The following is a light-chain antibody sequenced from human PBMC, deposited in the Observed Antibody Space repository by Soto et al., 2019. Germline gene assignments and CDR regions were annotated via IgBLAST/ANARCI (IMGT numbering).Light chain of an antibody. J-gene: IGLJ1*01. V-gene: IGLV2-23*02. Sequence: QSVLNQPASVSGSPGQSITISCTGTSSDVGSYNLVSWYQQHPGKAPKLMIYEVNKRPSGVSNRFSGSKSGNTASLTISGLQAEDEADYYCCSFAGSSTYVFGTGTKVTVL. CDR2: EVN. CDR3: CSFAGSSTYV. CDR1: SSDVGSYNL.